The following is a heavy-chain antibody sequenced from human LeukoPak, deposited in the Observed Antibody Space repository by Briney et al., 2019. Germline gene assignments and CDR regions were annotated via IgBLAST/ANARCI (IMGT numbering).Heavy chain of an antibody. CDR2: IYYSGST. Sequence: SETLSLTCAVSGGSISSYYWSWIRQPPGKGLEWIGYIYYSGSTNYNPSLKSRVTISVDTSKNQFSLKLSSVTAADTAVYYCAREGSEVEMATIKDYWGQGTLVTVSS. D-gene: IGHD5-24*01. V-gene: IGHV4-59*12. CDR1: GGSISSYY. J-gene: IGHJ4*02. CDR3: AREGSEVEMATIKDY.